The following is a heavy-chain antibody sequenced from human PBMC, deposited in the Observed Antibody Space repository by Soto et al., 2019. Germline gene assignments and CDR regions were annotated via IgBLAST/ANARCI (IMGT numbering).Heavy chain of an antibody. CDR3: ARDSGIAAAVHRDAFDI. CDR1: GYTFTSYY. D-gene: IGHD6-13*01. CDR2: IIPRGCST. J-gene: IGHJ3*02. V-gene: IGHV1-46*03. Sequence: ASVKVSCKASGYTFTSYYMHWVRQAPGQGLEWMGKIIPRGCSTNYAQKFQGRVTMTRDTSTSTVYMELSSLRSEDTAVYYCARDSGIAAAVHRDAFDIWGLGTMVTVSS.